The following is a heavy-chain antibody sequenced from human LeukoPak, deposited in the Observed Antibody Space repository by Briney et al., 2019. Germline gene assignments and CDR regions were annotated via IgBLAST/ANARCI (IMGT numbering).Heavy chain of an antibody. Sequence: GGSLRLSCAASGFTFSDYYMSWIRQAPGRGLEWVSYISSSGSTIYYADSVKGRFTISRDNAKNSLYLQMNSLRAEDTAIYYCARELSHWYFDLWGRGTLVTVSS. J-gene: IGHJ2*01. CDR2: ISSSGSTI. CDR3: ARELSHWYFDL. CDR1: GFTFSDYY. V-gene: IGHV3-11*04.